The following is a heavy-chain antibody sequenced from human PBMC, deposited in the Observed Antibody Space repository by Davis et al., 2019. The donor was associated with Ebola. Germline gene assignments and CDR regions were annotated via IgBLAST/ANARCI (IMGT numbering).Heavy chain of an antibody. J-gene: IGHJ6*02. D-gene: IGHD2-8*02. CDR3: ARDVVYATYSRNYHYGMDV. CDR1: GGSISSYY. CDR2: IYYSGST. Sequence: SETLSLTCTVSGGSISSYYWSWIRQPPGKGLEWIGYIYYSGSTNYNPSLKSRVTISVDTSKNQFSLKLSSVTAADTAVYYCARDVVYATYSRNYHYGMDVWGQGTTVTVSS. V-gene: IGHV4-59*01.